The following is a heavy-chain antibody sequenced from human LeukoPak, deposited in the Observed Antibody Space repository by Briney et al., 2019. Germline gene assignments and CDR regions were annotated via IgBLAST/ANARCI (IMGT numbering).Heavy chain of an antibody. V-gene: IGHV3-30*18. D-gene: IGHD3-10*01. J-gene: IGHJ4*01. Sequence: PGRSLRLSCAASGFTFSTSVIYWVRQAPGKGLKWVALIAYDGDNEYYGDSVRGRFTISRDNSKNTLDLQMNSLGPEDTAEYYCAKEYDSGGYGAYFDYWGQGTLVTVSS. CDR1: GFTFSTSV. CDR2: IAYDGDNE. CDR3: AKEYDSGGYGAYFDY.